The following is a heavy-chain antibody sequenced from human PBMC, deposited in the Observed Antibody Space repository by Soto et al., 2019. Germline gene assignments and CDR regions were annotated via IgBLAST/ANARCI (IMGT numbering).Heavy chain of an antibody. CDR3: AKPVYDSSGYHRSWFYP. D-gene: IGHD3-22*01. Sequence: PGGSLRLSCAASGFIFSTYAMHWVRQAPGKGLEWVAVISYDGSNKYYADSVKGRFTISRDNSKNTLYLQMNSLRAEDTAVYYCAKPVYDSSGYHRSWFYPCRQGTLVTVSS. CDR1: GFIFSTYA. J-gene: IGHJ5*01. CDR2: ISYDGSNK. V-gene: IGHV3-30*04.